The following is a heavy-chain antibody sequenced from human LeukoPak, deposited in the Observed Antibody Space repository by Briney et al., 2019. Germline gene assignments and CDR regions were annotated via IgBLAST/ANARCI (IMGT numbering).Heavy chain of an antibody. CDR1: GYTFTDYY. V-gene: IGHV1-2*02. J-gene: IGHJ4*02. CDR2: INPKSGGT. Sequence: ASVKVSCKASGYTFTDYYMHWVRQAPGQGLEWMGWINPKSGGTNYAQKFQGRVTMTRDTSISTAFMELSRLKSDDTAAYYCAKLEQTFDFHYWGQGTLVTVSS. CDR3: AKLEQTFDFHY. D-gene: IGHD3-10*01.